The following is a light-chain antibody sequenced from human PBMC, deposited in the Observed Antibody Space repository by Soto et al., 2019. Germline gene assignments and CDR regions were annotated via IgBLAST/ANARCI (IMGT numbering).Light chain of an antibody. V-gene: IGLV2-14*01. CDR1: SSDVGGYNY. CDR2: EVS. CDR3: SSYSSSSTLV. J-gene: IGLJ1*01. Sequence: QSALTQPASVSGSPGQSITIACSGTSSDVGGYNYVSWFQQHPGKAPKLLIYEVSNRPSGVSNRFSASKSGNTASLTISGLQAEEEATYYCSSYSSSSTLVFGTGTKLTVL.